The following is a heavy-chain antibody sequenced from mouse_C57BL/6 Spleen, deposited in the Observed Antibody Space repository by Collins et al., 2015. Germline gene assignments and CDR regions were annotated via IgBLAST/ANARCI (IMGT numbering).Heavy chain of an antibody. V-gene: IGHV1-55*01. Sequence: KASGYNFTSYWINWVKLRPGQGLEWIGDIYPGSGSTNYNEKFKSKATLTVDTSSSTAYMQLSSLASEDSALYYCARYDGFKGFAYWGQGTLVTVSA. D-gene: IGHD2-3*01. CDR1: GYNFTSYW. J-gene: IGHJ3*01. CDR3: ARYDGFKGFAY. CDR2: IYPGSGST.